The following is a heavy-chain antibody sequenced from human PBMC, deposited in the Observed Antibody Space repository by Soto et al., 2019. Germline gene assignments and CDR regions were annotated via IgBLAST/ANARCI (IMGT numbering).Heavy chain of an antibody. D-gene: IGHD3-22*01. V-gene: IGHV1-2*04. CDR2: INPNSGGT. Sequence: GASVKVSCKASGYTFTGYYMHWVRQAPGQGLEWMGWINPNSGGTNYAQKFQGWVTMTRDTSISTAYMELSRLRSDDTAVYYCARVESDSSGYYYFDYWGQGTLVTVSS. CDR3: ARVESDSSGYYYFDY. J-gene: IGHJ4*02. CDR1: GYTFTGYY.